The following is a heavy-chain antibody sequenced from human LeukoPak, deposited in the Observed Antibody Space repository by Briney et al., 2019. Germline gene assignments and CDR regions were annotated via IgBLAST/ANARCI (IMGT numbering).Heavy chain of an antibody. CDR2: IYSGGST. J-gene: IGHJ4*02. V-gene: IGHV3-53*01. D-gene: IGHD3-16*01. CDR3: ASPSGSRGVFLDY. Sequence: GGSLRLSCAASGFTVSSNFMSWVRQAPGKGLEWVSIIYSGGSTSYADSVKGRFTISRDNSKNTLYLQMNSLRAEDMAVYYCASPSGSRGVFLDYWGQGTLVTVSS. CDR1: GFTVSSNF.